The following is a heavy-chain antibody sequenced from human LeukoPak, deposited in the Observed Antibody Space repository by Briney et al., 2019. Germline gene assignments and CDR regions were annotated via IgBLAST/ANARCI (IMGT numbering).Heavy chain of an antibody. D-gene: IGHD2-15*01. Sequence: PGGSLRLSCAASGFTFSSYAMSWVRQAPGKGLEWVSSISNSSSYIYYADSVKGRFTISRDNAKNSLYLQMNSLRAEDTAVYYCARDGGYCSGGSCYTYYYMDVWGKGTTVTVSS. J-gene: IGHJ6*03. V-gene: IGHV3-21*01. CDR2: ISNSSSYI. CDR1: GFTFSSYA. CDR3: ARDGGYCSGGSCYTYYYMDV.